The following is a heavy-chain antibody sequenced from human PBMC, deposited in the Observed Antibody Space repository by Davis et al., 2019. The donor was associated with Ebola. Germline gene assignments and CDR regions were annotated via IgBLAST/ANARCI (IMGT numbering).Heavy chain of an antibody. CDR1: EFTFSTYA. Sequence: GGSLRLSCAASEFTFSTYAMSWVRQAPGKGLEWVSGISSSGDTTYYADFVKGRFTISRDNAKNSLYLQMNSLRDEDTAVYYCASHYYDSSGYYFDYWGQGSLVTVSS. CDR2: ISSSGDTT. V-gene: IGHV3-23*01. D-gene: IGHD3-22*01. J-gene: IGHJ4*02. CDR3: ASHYYDSSGYYFDY.